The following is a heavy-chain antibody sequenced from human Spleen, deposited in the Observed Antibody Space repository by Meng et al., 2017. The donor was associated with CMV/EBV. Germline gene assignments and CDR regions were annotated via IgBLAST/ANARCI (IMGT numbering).Heavy chain of an antibody. D-gene: IGHD3-3*02. V-gene: IGHV1-2*02. CDR2: INPKSGGT. J-gene: IGHJ4*02. CDR3: ASLISLRRGRNRVSSDY. CDR1: RFGDFF. Sequence: RFGDFFMNWVRQAPGQELEWMGWINPKSGGTNYAQKFQDRVTMIADTSVSTAYMELNSLTSDDTAIYYCASLISLRRGRNRVSSDYWGQGTLVTVSS.